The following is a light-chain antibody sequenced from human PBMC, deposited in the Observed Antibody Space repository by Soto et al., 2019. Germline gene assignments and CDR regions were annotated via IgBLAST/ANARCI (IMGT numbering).Light chain of an antibody. CDR3: QQYGNSPFT. J-gene: IGKJ4*01. CDR1: QSVSSSY. CDR2: GAS. V-gene: IGKV3-20*01. Sequence: EIVLTQSPGTLSLSPGERATLSCRASQSVSSSYLAWYQQKPGQAPRLLIYGASNRATGIPDRFSGSGSGTDFTLTISRLEPEDFEVYYCQQYGNSPFTFGGGTKVDI.